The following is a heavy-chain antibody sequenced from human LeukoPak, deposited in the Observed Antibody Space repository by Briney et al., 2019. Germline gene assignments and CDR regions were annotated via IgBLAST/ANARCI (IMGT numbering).Heavy chain of an antibody. CDR3: ARVSDYYDSSGYYTYYYYYHMDV. V-gene: IGHV4-59*01. CDR2: IACTGNT. Sequence: SETLTLTCTGSGASISSYYWSWIRQPPGKGLEWIGYIACTGNTNYNPSLTSRVTISVDTSKNQFSLNLPSVTAADTAVYYCARVSDYYDSSGYYTYYYYYHMDVWGKGTTVTVSS. J-gene: IGHJ6*03. D-gene: IGHD3-22*01. CDR1: GASISSYY.